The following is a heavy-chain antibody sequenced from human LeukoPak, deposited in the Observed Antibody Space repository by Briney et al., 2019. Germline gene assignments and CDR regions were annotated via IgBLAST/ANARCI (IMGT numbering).Heavy chain of an antibody. J-gene: IGHJ5*02. Sequence: GGSLRLSCAASGFTFSTYWMHWVRQTPGKRLVWVSRINPDGTSTNYADSVKGRFTISRDNAKNTVDLQMNSLRGEDTAVYYCARDAGDCGGDCPRWFDPWGQGTLVPVSS. CDR1: GFTFSTYW. V-gene: IGHV3-74*01. D-gene: IGHD2-21*02. CDR2: INPDGTST. CDR3: ARDAGDCGGDCPRWFDP.